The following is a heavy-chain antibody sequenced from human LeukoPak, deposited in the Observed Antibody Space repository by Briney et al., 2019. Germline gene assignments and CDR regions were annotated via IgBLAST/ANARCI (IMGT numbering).Heavy chain of an antibody. V-gene: IGHV4-34*01. J-gene: IGHJ4*02. CDR1: GGSFSGYY. CDR3: ARRPITMVRGVVWYFDY. CDR2: INHSGST. Sequence: SETLSLTCAVYGGSFSGYYWSWIRQPPGKGLEWIGEINHSGSTNYNPSLKSRVTISVDTSKNQFSLKPSSVTAADTAVYYCARRPITMVRGVVWYFDYWGQGTLVTVSS. D-gene: IGHD3-10*01.